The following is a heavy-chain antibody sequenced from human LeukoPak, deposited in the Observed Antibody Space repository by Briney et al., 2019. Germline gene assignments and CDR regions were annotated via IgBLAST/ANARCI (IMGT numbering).Heavy chain of an antibody. CDR2: ISAYNGNT. Sequence: ASVKVSCKASGYTFTSYGISWVRQAPGQGLEWMGWISAYNGNTNYAQKLQGRVTMTTDTSTSTAYMELRSLRSDDTAVYYCARTVWFGELLYAIFDYWGQGTLVTVPS. D-gene: IGHD3-10*01. J-gene: IGHJ4*02. V-gene: IGHV1-18*01. CDR1: GYTFTSYG. CDR3: ARTVWFGELLYAIFDY.